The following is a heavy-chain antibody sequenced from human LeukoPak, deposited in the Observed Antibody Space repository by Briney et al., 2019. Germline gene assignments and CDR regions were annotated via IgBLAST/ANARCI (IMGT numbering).Heavy chain of an antibody. J-gene: IGHJ3*02. CDR1: GYTFTDYF. Sequence: ASVKVSCKASGYTFTDYFIHWIRQALGQGLEWMGWINPNSGATSYAQKFQGRVTMTRDTSINTGNMELTGLRFDDTAVYYCARELSAVGRWGAFDMWGQGTMVTVSS. CDR3: ARELSAVGRWGAFDM. V-gene: IGHV1-2*02. CDR2: INPNSGAT. D-gene: IGHD6-13*01.